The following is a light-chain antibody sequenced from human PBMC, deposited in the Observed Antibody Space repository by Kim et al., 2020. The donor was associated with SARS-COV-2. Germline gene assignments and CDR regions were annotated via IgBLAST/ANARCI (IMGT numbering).Light chain of an antibody. CDR2: DVS. CDR1: SSDIAFYNC. Sequence: GQSITISCTGTSSDIAFYNCVSWYQQHPGKAPTLMIYDVSNRPSGVSTRFSGSKSGNTASLTISGLQAEDEADYFCGSCTTTGTVLIGGGTQLTVL. V-gene: IGLV2-14*03. J-gene: IGLJ2*01. CDR3: GSCTTTGTVL.